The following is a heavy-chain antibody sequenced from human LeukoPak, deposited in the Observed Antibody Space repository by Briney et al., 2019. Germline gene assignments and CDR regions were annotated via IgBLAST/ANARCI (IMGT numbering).Heavy chain of an antibody. D-gene: IGHD3-9*01. CDR3: ARDVRGDDILTMDV. CDR2: INLNNGDT. CDR1: GYAFTGYY. J-gene: IGHJ6*04. V-gene: IGHV1-2*02. Sequence: GASVKVSCKASGYAFTGYYMHWVRQAPGQGLEWLGWINLNNGDTQYAQKFQGRVTMTRDTSISTAYMDLSRLTSDDTAAYYCARDVRGDDILTMDVWGKGTTVTISS.